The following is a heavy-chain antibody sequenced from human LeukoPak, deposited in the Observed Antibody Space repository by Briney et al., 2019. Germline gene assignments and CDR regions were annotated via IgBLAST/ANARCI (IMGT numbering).Heavy chain of an antibody. D-gene: IGHD4-23*01. CDR2: IYPGDSDT. Sequence: GESLKISCKGSGYSFTSYWIGWVRQMPGKGLEWMGIIYPGDSDTRYSPSFQGQVTISADKSISTAYLQWSSLKASDTAMYYCARHCATTVVKSVGGAFDIWGQGTMVTVSS. CDR1: GYSFTSYW. V-gene: IGHV5-51*01. J-gene: IGHJ3*02. CDR3: ARHCATTVVKSVGGAFDI.